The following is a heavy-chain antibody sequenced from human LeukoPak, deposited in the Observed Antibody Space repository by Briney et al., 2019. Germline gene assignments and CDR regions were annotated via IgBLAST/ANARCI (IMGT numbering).Heavy chain of an antibody. Sequence: ASVKVSCKASGYTFTCYYIHWVRQAPGQGLEGMGWINPNSGGTNYAQRFQGRVTVTRDTSISTAYMELSRLRSDDTAFYYCARYDSTVNWFDPWGQGTLVTVSS. V-gene: IGHV1-2*02. CDR2: INPNSGGT. CDR3: ARYDSTVNWFDP. CDR1: GYTFTCYY. D-gene: IGHD3-22*01. J-gene: IGHJ5*02.